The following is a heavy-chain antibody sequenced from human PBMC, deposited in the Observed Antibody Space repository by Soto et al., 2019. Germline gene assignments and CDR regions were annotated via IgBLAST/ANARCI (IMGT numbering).Heavy chain of an antibody. V-gene: IGHV3-23*01. D-gene: IGHD3-10*01. CDR3: GGKYYYGSGTYYNGQNYYYSMDV. Sequence: EVQLLESGGGLVQPGGSLRLSCAASGFTFSSYAMSWVRQAPGKGLEWVSGISGSGGSTYYADSVKGRFTISRDNSKSTLYLQMNSLGAEEKAVYYCGGKYYYGSGTYYNGQNYYYSMDVWGKGTTVTVS. CDR2: ISGSGGST. J-gene: IGHJ6*03. CDR1: GFTFSSYA.